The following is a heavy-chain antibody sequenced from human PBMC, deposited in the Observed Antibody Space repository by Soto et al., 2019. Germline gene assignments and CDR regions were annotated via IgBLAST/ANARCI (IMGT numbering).Heavy chain of an antibody. D-gene: IGHD2-15*01. CDR1: GYSFTSYW. Sequence: SLKISCKGSGYSFTSYWITWVRQMPGKGLEWMGRIDPTDSNTNYSPSFQGHVTISADKSISTAFLKWSSLKASDTAMYYCARLQWAAGGSAPLDDAFDIWGQGTMATVSS. CDR2: IDPTDSNT. V-gene: IGHV5-10-1*01. J-gene: IGHJ3*02. CDR3: ARLQWAAGGSAPLDDAFDI.